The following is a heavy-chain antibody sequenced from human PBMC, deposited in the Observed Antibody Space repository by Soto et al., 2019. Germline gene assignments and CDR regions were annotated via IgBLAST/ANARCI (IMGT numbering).Heavy chain of an antibody. J-gene: IGHJ4*02. V-gene: IGHV3-33*08. CDR3: ARGSYYYDSSGYFGRY. D-gene: IGHD3-22*01. CDR1: GFTFSSYA. CDR2: IWYDGSNK. Sequence: QVQLVESGGGVVQPGRSLRLSCAASGFTFSSYAMHWVRQAPGKGLEWVAVIWYDGSNKYYADSVKGRFTISRDNSKNTLYLQMNSLRAEDTAVYYCARGSYYYDSSGYFGRYWGQGTLVTVSS.